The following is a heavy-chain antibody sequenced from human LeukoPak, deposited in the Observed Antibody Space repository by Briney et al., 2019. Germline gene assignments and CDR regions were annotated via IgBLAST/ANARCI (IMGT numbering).Heavy chain of an antibody. J-gene: IGHJ3*02. D-gene: IGHD3-3*01. CDR1: GYTFTSYG. CDR3: ARGNEYYDFWSGYSGRAFDI. CDR2: ISAYNGNT. V-gene: IGHV1-18*01. Sequence: ASVKVSCTASGYTFTSYGISWVRQAPGQGLEWMGWISAYNGNTNYAQKFQGRVTMTRNTSISTAYMELSSLRSEDTAVYYCARGNEYYDFWSGYSGRAFDIWGQGTMVTVSS.